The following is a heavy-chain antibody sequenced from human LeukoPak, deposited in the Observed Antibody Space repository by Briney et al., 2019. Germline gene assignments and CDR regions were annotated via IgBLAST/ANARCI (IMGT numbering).Heavy chain of an antibody. J-gene: IGHJ4*02. CDR1: GFTFTTSW. CDR3: ARQTVAFDY. V-gene: IGHV3-7*04. D-gene: IGHD4-23*01. Sequence: PGGSLRLSCAASGFTFTTSWMSWVRQAPGKGLEWVANIKEDGSQIYYVDSVRGRFTISRDNAENTLYLQMNSLRAEDTAVYYCARQTVAFDYWVQGTLVTVSS. CDR2: IKEDGSQI.